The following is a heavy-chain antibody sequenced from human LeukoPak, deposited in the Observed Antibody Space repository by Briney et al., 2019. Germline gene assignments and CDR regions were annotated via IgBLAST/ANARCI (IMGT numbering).Heavy chain of an antibody. D-gene: IGHD5-24*01. CDR1: GGSISSYY. V-gene: IGHV4-59*01. Sequence: SETLPLTCTVSGGSISSYYWSWIRQPPGKGLEWIGYIYYSGGTNYNPSHKSRVTISVDTSKNQFSLKLSSVTAADTAVYYCARDLGGRDGYNYCFDYWGQGTLVTVSS. CDR2: IYYSGGT. CDR3: ARDLGGRDGYNYCFDY. J-gene: IGHJ4*02.